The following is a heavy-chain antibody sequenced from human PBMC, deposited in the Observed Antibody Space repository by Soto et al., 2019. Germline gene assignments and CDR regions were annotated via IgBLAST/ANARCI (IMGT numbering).Heavy chain of an antibody. D-gene: IGHD3-3*01. V-gene: IGHV1-69*13. CDR2: IIPIFGTA. CDR1: GGTFSIYA. CDR3: ARAYYDFWSGYWPAYYGMDV. Sequence: SVKVSCKASGGTFSIYAISWVRQAPGQGLEWMGGIIPIFGTANYAQKFQGRATITADESTSTAYMELSSLRSADTAVYYCARAYYDFWSGYWPAYYGMDVWGQGTTVTVPS. J-gene: IGHJ6*02.